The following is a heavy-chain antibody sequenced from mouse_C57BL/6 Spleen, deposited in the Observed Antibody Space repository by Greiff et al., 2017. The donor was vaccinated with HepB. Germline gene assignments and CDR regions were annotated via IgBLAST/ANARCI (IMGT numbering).Heavy chain of an antibody. CDR1: GFTFSDYY. Sequence: EVKVVESEGGLVQPGSSMKLSCTASGFTFSDYYMAWVRQVPEKGLEWVANINYDGSSTYYLDSLKSRFIISRDNAKNTLYLQMSSLKSEDTATYYCARHHYYAMDYWGQGTSVSVSS. V-gene: IGHV5-16*01. J-gene: IGHJ4*01. CDR2: INYDGSST. CDR3: ARHHYYAMDY.